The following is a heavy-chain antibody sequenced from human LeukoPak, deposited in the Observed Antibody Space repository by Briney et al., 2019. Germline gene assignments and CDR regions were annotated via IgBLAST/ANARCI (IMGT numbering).Heavy chain of an antibody. J-gene: IGHJ4*02. CDR3: ARESKSYDGSGFYHDY. V-gene: IGHV4-4*07. Sequence: SETLSLTCSVSDDSIRNFFWSWIRQPAGKGLEWIGRIYTSGGTDYNPSLRSRVTMSVDTSRNQFSLKLTSVTAADTAVYYCARESKSYDGSGFYHDYWGRGTLVAVSS. CDR1: DDSIRNFF. D-gene: IGHD3-22*01. CDR2: IYTSGGT.